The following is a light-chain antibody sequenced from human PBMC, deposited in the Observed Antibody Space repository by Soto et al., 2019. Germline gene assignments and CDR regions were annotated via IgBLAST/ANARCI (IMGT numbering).Light chain of an antibody. Sequence: EIVMTQSPATLSVSPGERVSLSCRASQSVSSNLAWYQQKPGQAPRLLIYGAFTRATGIPARFSGSGSGTEFTLSISRLEPEDFAVYNCQQYVSTPWTLGQGTKVDIK. CDR1: QSVSSN. J-gene: IGKJ1*01. CDR3: QQYVSTPWT. CDR2: GAF. V-gene: IGKV3-15*01.